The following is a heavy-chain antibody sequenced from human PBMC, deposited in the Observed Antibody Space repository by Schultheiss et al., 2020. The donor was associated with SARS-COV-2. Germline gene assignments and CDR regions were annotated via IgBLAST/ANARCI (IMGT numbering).Heavy chain of an antibody. CDR2: IYYSGST. D-gene: IGHD1-1*01. V-gene: IGHV4-59*01. CDR1: GGSISNYF. J-gene: IGHJ4*02. CDR3: ARDTSEWNLVV. Sequence: SETLSLTCDVSGGSISNYFWTWIRQPPGKGLEWIGYIYYSGSTNYNPSLKSRVTISVDTSKNQFSLKLSSVTAADTAVYYCARDTSEWNLVVWGQGTLVTVSS.